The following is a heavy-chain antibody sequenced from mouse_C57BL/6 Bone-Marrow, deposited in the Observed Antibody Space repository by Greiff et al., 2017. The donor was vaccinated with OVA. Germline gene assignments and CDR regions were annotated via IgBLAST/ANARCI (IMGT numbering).Heavy chain of an antibody. CDR3: ARWDYYGSRREFDY. J-gene: IGHJ2*01. CDR2: INPYNGGT. CDR1: GYTFTDYY. D-gene: IGHD1-1*01. Sequence: EVQLQQSGPVLVKPGASVKMSCKASGYTFTDYYMNWVKQSHGTSLEWIGDINPYNGGTSYNQKFKGKATLTVYKSSSTAYMELNSLTSEDSAVYYCARWDYYGSRREFDYWGQGTTLTVSS. V-gene: IGHV1-19*01.